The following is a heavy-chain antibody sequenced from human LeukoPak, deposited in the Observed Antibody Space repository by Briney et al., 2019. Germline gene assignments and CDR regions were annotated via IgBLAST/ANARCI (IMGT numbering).Heavy chain of an antibody. CDR1: GGSISSSSYY. Sequence: SETLSLTCTVSGGSISSSSYYWGWIRQPPGKGLEWIGEINHSGSTNYNPSLKSRVTISVDTSKNQFSLKLSSVTAADTAVYYCARFGLSGENMAAAGFDYWGQGTLVTVSS. D-gene: IGHD6-13*01. V-gene: IGHV4-39*07. CDR2: INHSGST. J-gene: IGHJ4*02. CDR3: ARFGLSGENMAAAGFDY.